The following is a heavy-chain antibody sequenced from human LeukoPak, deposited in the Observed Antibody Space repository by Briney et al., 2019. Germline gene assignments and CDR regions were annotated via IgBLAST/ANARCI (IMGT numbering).Heavy chain of an antibody. D-gene: IGHD3-3*01. CDR1: GGSISSGSYY. CDR2: IYTSGST. CDR3: ARDRAITIFGVVRAFDI. Sequence: SETLSLTCTVSGGSISSGSYYWSWIRQPAGKGLEWIGRIYTSGSTNYNPSLKSRVTISVDTSKIQFSLKLSSVTAADTAVYYCARDRAITIFGVVRAFDIWGQGTMVTVSS. J-gene: IGHJ3*02. V-gene: IGHV4-61*02.